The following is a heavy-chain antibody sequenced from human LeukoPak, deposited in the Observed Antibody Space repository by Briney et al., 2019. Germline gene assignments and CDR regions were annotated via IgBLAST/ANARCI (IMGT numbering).Heavy chain of an antibody. V-gene: IGHV3-48*03. D-gene: IGHD2-15*01. CDR3: ARGGYCSGGSCYRFNAFDI. J-gene: IGHJ3*02. Sequence: PGGSLRLSCAASGFSFSSYEMNWVRQAPGKGLEWVSYISSSAITIYAHSVKGRFTISRDNAKNSLYLQMNSLRAEDTALYYCARGGYCSGGSCYRFNAFDIWGQGTMVTVSS. CDR1: GFSFSSYE. CDR2: ISSSAITI.